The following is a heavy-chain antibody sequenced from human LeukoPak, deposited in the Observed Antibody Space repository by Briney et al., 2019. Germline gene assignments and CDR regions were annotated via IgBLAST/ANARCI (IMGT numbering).Heavy chain of an antibody. CDR2: IYTSGGT. J-gene: IGHJ6*03. Sequence: TLSLRCTVAGRCVGRECWCWMRQPAGKGLEWIGRIYTSGGTNYNPSLKSRVTMSVDTSKNQFSLKLSSVTAADTAVYYCAREAAAGDYYYYYMDVWGKGTTVTVSS. CDR3: AREAAAGDYYYYYMDV. V-gene: IGHV4-4*07. CDR1: GRCVGREC. D-gene: IGHD6-13*01.